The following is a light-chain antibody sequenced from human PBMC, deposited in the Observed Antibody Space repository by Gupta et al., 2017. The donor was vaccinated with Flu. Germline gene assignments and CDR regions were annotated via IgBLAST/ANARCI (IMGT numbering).Light chain of an antibody. V-gene: IGLV1-40*01. J-gene: IGLJ1*01. CDR1: SSNIGAGYD. CDR2: GNS. CDR3: QSYDSSLSGKV. Sequence: QSVLTQPPSVSGAPGQRVTISCTGSSSNIGAGYDVHWYQQPPGTAPNLLIYGNSNRPSGVPDRFSGSKSGTSASLAITGLQAEDEAGYYCQSYDSSLSGKVFGTGTKVTVL.